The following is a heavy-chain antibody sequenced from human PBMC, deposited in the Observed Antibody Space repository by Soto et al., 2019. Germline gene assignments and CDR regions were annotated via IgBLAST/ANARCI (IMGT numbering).Heavy chain of an antibody. D-gene: IGHD6-25*01. CDR1: GYSFTSQY. J-gene: IGHJ3*02. V-gene: IGHV1-46*03. CDR3: AREQGLRPGGGGTEPLDI. Sequence: QVQLVQSGAEVKKPGASVKISCEASGYSFTSQYVHWVRQAPGQGLEWMGIINPNGGSTTYAQKYKGKVTMTRDPATSTVYRELSSLTSGDTAVYYCAREQGLRPGGGGTEPLDIWGQGTMVTVAS. CDR2: INPNGGST.